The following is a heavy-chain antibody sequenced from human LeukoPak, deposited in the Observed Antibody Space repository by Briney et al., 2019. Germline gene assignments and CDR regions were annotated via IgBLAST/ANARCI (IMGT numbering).Heavy chain of an antibody. D-gene: IGHD6-13*01. CDR1: GGSISSYY. Sequence: PSETLSLTCTVSGGSISSYYWSWIRQPAGKGLKWIGRIYASGSTNYNPSLKSRVTMSVDTSKNQFSLKLSSVTASDTAVYYSARDSYSSSWYFDYWGRGTLVTVSS. CDR2: IYASGST. CDR3: ARDSYSSSWYFDY. V-gene: IGHV4-4*07. J-gene: IGHJ4*01.